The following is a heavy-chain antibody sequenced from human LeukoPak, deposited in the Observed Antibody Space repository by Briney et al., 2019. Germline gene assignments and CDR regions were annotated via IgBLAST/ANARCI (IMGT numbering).Heavy chain of an antibody. CDR1: GASISSGGYY. CDR2: IFYRGST. Sequence: PSETLSLTCTVSGASISSGGYYWRWLRQHPGKGLEKNGYIFYRGSTYYNPSLQRRVTISVETSKNQFSLKLSSVTAADTAVYFCARKGYSYGHPFDYWGRGTLVTVSS. V-gene: IGHV4-31*03. J-gene: IGHJ4*02. D-gene: IGHD5-18*01. CDR3: ARKGYSYGHPFDY.